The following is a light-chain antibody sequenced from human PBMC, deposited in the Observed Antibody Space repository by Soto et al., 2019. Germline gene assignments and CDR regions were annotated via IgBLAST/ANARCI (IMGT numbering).Light chain of an antibody. CDR1: QSLVHSDGIAY. Sequence: VVRTQSPLSLPVTLGQPASISCRSSQSLVHSDGIAYFSWFQQRPGRSPRRLIYKVSTRDSGVPARFSGSGSGTDFALKISRVEAEDVGVYYCMQGTHWPIPFGQ. J-gene: IGKJ5*01. CDR3: MQGTHWPIP. CDR2: KVS. V-gene: IGKV2-30*02.